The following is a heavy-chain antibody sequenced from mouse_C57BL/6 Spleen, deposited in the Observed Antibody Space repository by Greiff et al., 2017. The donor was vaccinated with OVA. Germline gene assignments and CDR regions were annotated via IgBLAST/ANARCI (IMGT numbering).Heavy chain of an antibody. V-gene: IGHV1-59*01. CDR2: IDPSDSYT. D-gene: IGHD4-1*01. CDR1: GYTFTSYW. CDR3: AVLTGSYYCDY. J-gene: IGHJ2*01. Sequence: QVQLQQPGAELVRPGTSVKLSCKASGYTFTSYWMHWVKQRPGQGLEWIGVIDPSDSYTNYNQKFKGKATLTVDTSSSTAYMQLSSLTSEDSAVYYCAVLTGSYYCDYWGQGTTLTVSS.